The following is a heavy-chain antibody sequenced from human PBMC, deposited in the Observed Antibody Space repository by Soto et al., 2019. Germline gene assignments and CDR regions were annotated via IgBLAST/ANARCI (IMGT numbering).Heavy chain of an antibody. D-gene: IGHD3-22*01. CDR2: IYWDDDK. Sequence: QITLKESGPTLVKPTQTLTLTCTFSGFSLSTSGVGVGWIRQPPGKALEWLALIYWDDDKRYSPSLKSRLTITQDTYKNQVVLTMTNMDPVDTATYYCAHLTPDSSGYYWDYWGQGTLVTVSS. V-gene: IGHV2-5*02. CDR1: GFSLSTSGVG. CDR3: AHLTPDSSGYYWDY. J-gene: IGHJ4*02.